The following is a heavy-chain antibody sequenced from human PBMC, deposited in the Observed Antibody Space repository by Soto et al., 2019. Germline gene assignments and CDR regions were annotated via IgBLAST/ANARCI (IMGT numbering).Heavy chain of an antibody. V-gene: IGHV3-74*01. D-gene: IGHD6-19*01. CDR3: ARDQSVSGPTTFHY. CDR1: GFTFTKSW. CDR2: VNTAGSDT. Sequence: EVQLIESGGGLVQPGGSLRLSCAASGFTFTKSWMHWVRQTPGKGLEWVSRVNTAGSDTIYADSVKGRFTISRDNAKNPLHLQMNSLTAVDTAMYYCARDQSVSGPTTFHYRGQGALVTVSS. J-gene: IGHJ4*02.